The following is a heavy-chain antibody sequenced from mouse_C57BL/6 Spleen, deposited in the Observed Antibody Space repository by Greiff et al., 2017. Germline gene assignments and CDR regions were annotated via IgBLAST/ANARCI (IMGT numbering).Heavy chain of an antibody. CDR3: ARREFSTTVVATWDYAMDY. CDR1: GYTFTSYW. D-gene: IGHD1-1*01. Sequence: QVQLQQPGAELVKPGASVKMSCKASGYTFTSYWITWVKQRPGQGLEWIGDIYPGSGSTNYNEKFKSKATLTVDTSSSTAYMQLSSLTSEDSAVYYCARREFSTTVVATWDYAMDYWGQGTSVTVSS. CDR2: IYPGSGST. V-gene: IGHV1-55*01. J-gene: IGHJ4*01.